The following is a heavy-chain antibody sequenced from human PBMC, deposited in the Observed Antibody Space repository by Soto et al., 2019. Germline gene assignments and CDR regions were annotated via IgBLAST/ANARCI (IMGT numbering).Heavy chain of an antibody. D-gene: IGHD2-2*01. CDR2: ISGYNGNT. Sequence: QVQLVQSGPEVKKPGASVKVSCKATGYTFRSYGVTWVRQAPGQGLEWMGWISGYNGNTEYAQKPQGRVTMTTDTPTSTVYMELRSLGSADTAVYYCARDRGVVTSGSAYYFDYWGQGTLVTVSS. CDR1: GYTFRSYG. J-gene: IGHJ4*02. V-gene: IGHV1-18*01. CDR3: ARDRGVVTSGSAYYFDY.